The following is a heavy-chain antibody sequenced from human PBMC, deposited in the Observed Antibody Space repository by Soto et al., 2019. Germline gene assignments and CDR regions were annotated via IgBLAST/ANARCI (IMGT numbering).Heavy chain of an antibody. CDR3: ARAPYYDILTGYYNGENWFDP. CDR2: IIPIFGTA. CDR1: GGTFSSYA. J-gene: IGHJ5*02. Sequence: ASVKVSCKASGGTFSSYAISWVRQAPGQGLEWMGGIIPIFGTANYAQKFQGRVTITADESTSTAYMELSSLRSEDTAVYYCARAPYYDILTGYYNGENWFDPWGQGTLVTVSS. D-gene: IGHD3-9*01. V-gene: IGHV1-69*13.